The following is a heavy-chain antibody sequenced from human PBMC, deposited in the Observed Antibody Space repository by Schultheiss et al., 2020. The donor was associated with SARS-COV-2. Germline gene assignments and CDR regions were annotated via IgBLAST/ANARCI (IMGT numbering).Heavy chain of an antibody. Sequence: GSLRLSCTVSGGSISSYYWSWIRQPPGKGLEWIGYIYYSGSTNYNPSLKSRVTISVDTSKNQFSLKLSSVTAADTAVYYCARSYDRFFGAFDIWGQGTMVTVSS. CDR2: IYYSGST. CDR1: GGSISSYY. D-gene: IGHD3-9*01. V-gene: IGHV4-59*01. CDR3: ARSYDRFFGAFDI. J-gene: IGHJ3*02.